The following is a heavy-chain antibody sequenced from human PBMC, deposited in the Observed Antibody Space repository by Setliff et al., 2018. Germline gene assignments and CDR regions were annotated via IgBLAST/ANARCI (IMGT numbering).Heavy chain of an antibody. CDR1: GFSISSGYY. V-gene: IGHV4-38-2*01. D-gene: IGHD5-12*01. J-gene: IGHJ2*01. CDR3: ARNPDFLQYSFDL. Sequence: PSETLSLTCAVSGFSISSGYYWGWIRQPPGKGLEWIVNIHHSGKAYNPSLKSRVTMSVDTSKNHVSLKLSSVTAADTALYYCARNPDFLQYSFDLWGRGTLVTVSS. CDR2: IHHSGKA.